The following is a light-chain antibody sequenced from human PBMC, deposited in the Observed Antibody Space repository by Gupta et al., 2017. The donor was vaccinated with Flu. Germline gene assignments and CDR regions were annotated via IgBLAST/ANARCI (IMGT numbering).Light chain of an antibody. CDR3: QRTDNDPTLT. J-gene: IGKJ4*01. CDR2: SAS. V-gene: IGKV1-27*01. Sequence: SSLSASVGDRVTSTCRVSQGISSYLNWYRQKPGKVPKLLIYSASNLQSGVPSRFSGSGSGTDFTLTISSRQPEDVATYYGQRTDNDPTLTFGGGTKVEIK. CDR1: QGISSY.